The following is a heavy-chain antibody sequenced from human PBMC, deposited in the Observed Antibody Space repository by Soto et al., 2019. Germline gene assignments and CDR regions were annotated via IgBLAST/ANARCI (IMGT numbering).Heavy chain of an antibody. CDR1: GGTFSSYT. Sequence: QVQLVQSGAEVKKPGSSVKVSCKASGGTFSSYTISWVRQAPGQGLEWMGRIIPILGIANYAQKFQGRVRITADKSTSTAYMELSSLRSEDTAVYYCARELSDYSSSPHAFDIWGQGTMVTVSS. D-gene: IGHD6-13*01. V-gene: IGHV1-69*08. CDR3: ARELSDYSSSPHAFDI. CDR2: IIPILGIA. J-gene: IGHJ3*02.